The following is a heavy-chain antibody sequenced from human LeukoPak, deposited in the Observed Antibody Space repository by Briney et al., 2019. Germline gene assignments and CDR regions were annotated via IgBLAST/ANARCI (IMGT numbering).Heavy chain of an antibody. J-gene: IGHJ5*02. CDR1: GYTLTELS. Sequence: GASVKVSCKVSGYTLTELSMHWVRQAPGKGLEWMGGFDPEDGETIYAQKFQGRVIMTEDTSTDTAYMELSSLRSEDTAVYYCATDRPLVGATSWFDPWGQGTLVTVSS. CDR3: ATDRPLVGATSWFDP. CDR2: FDPEDGET. V-gene: IGHV1-24*01. D-gene: IGHD1-26*01.